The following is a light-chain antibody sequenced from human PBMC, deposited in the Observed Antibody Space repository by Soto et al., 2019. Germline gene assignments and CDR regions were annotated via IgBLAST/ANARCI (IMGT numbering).Light chain of an antibody. J-gene: IGLJ2*01. CDR3: SSYTTTSTRI. CDR1: SSDVGGFNY. Sequence: QSALTQPASVSGSPGQSITISCTGTSSDVGGFNYVSWYQQLLGKAPKLMIFEVSNRPSGVSNRFSGSKSGNTASLTISGLQAEDEAHYYCSSYTTTSTRIFGGGTKLTVL. V-gene: IGLV2-14*01. CDR2: EVS.